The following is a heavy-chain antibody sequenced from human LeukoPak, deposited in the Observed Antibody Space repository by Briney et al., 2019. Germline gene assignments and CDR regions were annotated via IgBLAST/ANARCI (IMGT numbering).Heavy chain of an antibody. V-gene: IGHV1-2*02. CDR1: GYTITAYY. D-gene: IGHD6-13*01. J-gene: IGHJ4*02. Sequence: ASVKVSCKASGYTITAYYIHWVRQAPGQGLEWMGWINPNSGGTGYAQKFQGRVTMTRDTSINTAYMELIRLGYDDTAVYFCARVNAYSSLQLDYWGQGTLVTVSS. CDR2: INPNSGGT. CDR3: ARVNAYSSLQLDY.